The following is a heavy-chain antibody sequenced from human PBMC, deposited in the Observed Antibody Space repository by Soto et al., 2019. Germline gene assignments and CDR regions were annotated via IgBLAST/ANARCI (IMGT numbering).Heavy chain of an antibody. CDR2: IRPDGSNR. D-gene: IGHD3-16*01. Sequence: QVQLVESGGGVVQPGWSLRLSCVTSGFTFSDYAMHWVRQAPGKGLEWVAVIRPDGSNRYYADSVKGRFTISRDISKNTLYLQMSSLRADETAVYFCARVGRPQHLLTGFDNWGQGTLVTVSS. J-gene: IGHJ5*02. CDR1: GFTFSDYA. CDR3: ARVGRPQHLLTGFDN. V-gene: IGHV3-33*01.